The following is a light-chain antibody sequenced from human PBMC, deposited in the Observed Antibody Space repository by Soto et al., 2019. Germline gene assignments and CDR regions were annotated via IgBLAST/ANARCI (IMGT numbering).Light chain of an antibody. CDR3: GTWDSSLSAEV. V-gene: IGLV1-51*01. J-gene: IGLJ3*02. Sequence: QAVVTQPPSVSAAPGQKVTVSCSGSSSNIGNNDVSWYQQFPGTSPKLLIYDNYKRPSGIPDRFSGSKSSTSATLGITGLQTGDEADYYCGTWDSSLSAEVFGGGTKVTVL. CDR2: DNY. CDR1: SSNIGNND.